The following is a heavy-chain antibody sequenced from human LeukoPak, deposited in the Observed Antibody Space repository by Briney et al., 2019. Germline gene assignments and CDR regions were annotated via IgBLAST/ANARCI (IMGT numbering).Heavy chain of an antibody. CDR1: GGSFSGYY. CDR3: ASHPAPQPRNYYDSSGYYGFDY. D-gene: IGHD3-22*01. V-gene: IGHV4-34*01. CDR2: INHSGST. J-gene: IGHJ4*02. Sequence: PSETLSLTCAVYGGSFSGYYWSWIRQPPGKGLEWIGEINHSGSTNYNPSLKSRVTISVDTSKNQFSLKLSSVTAADTAVYYCASHPAPQPRNYYDSSGYYGFDYWGQGTLVTVSS.